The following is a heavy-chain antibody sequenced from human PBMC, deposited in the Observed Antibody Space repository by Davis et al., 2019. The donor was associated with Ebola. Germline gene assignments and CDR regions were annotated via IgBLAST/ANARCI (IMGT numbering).Heavy chain of an antibody. V-gene: IGHV1-8*01. CDR1: GYTFTSYD. J-gene: IGHJ6*02. D-gene: IGHD4-17*01. CDR2: MNPNSGNT. CDR3: ARGAATVTTLLMDV. Sequence: ASVKVSCKASGYTFTSYDINWVRQATGQGLEWMGWMNPNSGNTGYAQKFQGRVTMTTDTSTSTAYMELRSLRSDDTAVYYCARGAATVTTLLMDVWGQGTTVTVSS.